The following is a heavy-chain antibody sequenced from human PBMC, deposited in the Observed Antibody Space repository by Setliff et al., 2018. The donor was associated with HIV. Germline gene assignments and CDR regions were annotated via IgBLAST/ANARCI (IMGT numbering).Heavy chain of an antibody. J-gene: IGHJ4*02. Sequence: PGGSLRLSCEASGFIFSNHDFHWVRQAAAKGLEWVAAIGTGGDTYYADSVKGRFTISRDNSKNTLYLQMNSLRAEDTAVYYCARAVGPGAIHFWGQGTLVTVSS. D-gene: IGHD3-10*01. V-gene: IGHV3-13*01. CDR3: ARAVGPGAIHF. CDR2: IGTGGDT. CDR1: GFIFSNHD.